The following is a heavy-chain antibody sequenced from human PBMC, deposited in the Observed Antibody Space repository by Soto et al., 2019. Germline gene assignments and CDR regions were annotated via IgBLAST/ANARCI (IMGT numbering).Heavy chain of an antibody. CDR3: AKDRHVLRFLLAPGMDV. CDR1: GFTFSSYA. Sequence: PGGSLRLSCAASGFTFSSYAMSWVRQAPGKGLEWVSAISGSGGSTYYADSVKGRFTISRDNSKNTLYLQMNSLRAEDTAVYYCAKDRHVLRFLLAPGMDVWGQGTTVTVSS. CDR2: ISGSGGST. V-gene: IGHV3-23*01. J-gene: IGHJ6*02. D-gene: IGHD3-3*01.